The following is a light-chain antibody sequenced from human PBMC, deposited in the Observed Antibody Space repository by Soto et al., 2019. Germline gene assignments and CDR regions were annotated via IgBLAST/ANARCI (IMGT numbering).Light chain of an antibody. Sequence: EIQMTQSPSSLSASVGDRVTITCQASQDINIYLNWYQQKPGKAPELLIYDTSNLETGVPSRFSESGSGTYFTFIISDLQPEDTATYYCQQYDNLLPFGGGTKVEIK. CDR1: QDINIY. V-gene: IGKV1-33*01. CDR3: QQYDNLLP. CDR2: DTS. J-gene: IGKJ4*01.